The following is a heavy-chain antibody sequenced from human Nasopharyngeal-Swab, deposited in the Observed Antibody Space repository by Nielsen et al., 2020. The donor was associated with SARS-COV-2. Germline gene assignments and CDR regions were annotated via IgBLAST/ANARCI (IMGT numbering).Heavy chain of an antibody. J-gene: IGHJ4*02. V-gene: IGHV4-39*01. D-gene: IGHD3-22*01. CDR2: IYFSGST. CDR3: ARQERRGIVMPRPYYFDY. Sequence: SETLSLTCTVSGGSISSSSYYWGWIRQPPGKGLEWIGSIYFSGSTYYNPSLKSRVTISVDTSKNQFSLKLSSVTAADTAVYYCARQERRGIVMPRPYYFDYWGQGTLVTVSS. CDR1: GGSISSSSYY.